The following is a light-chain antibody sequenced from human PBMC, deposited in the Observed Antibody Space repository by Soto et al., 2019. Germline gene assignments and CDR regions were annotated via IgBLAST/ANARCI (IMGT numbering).Light chain of an antibody. J-gene: IGKJ2*01. CDR3: QQRSDWPRT. CDR2: GAS. CDR1: QTIYTN. Sequence: EILMTQSPPTLSLSPGERATLSCRASQTIYTNLAWYQQKTGQAPRLLIYGASTRATGIPVRFSGSGSGTEFTLTISSLQSEDFAVYYCQQRSDWPRTFGQGTKLEIK. V-gene: IGKV3-15*01.